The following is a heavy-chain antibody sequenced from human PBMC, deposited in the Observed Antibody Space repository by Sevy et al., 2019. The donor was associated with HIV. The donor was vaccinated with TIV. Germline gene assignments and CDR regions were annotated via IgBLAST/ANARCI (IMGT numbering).Heavy chain of an antibody. Sequence: SETLSLTCTVSGGSISSYYWSWIRHPPGKGLEWIGYIYYSGSTNYNPSLKSRVTISVDTSKNQFSLKLSSVTAADTAVYYCTKGDTAMVTWGQGTLVTVSS. CDR3: TKGDTAMVT. CDR1: GGSISSYY. J-gene: IGHJ4*02. CDR2: IYYSGST. V-gene: IGHV4-59*01. D-gene: IGHD5-18*01.